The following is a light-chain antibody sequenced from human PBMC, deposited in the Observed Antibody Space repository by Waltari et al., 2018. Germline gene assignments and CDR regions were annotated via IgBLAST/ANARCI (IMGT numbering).Light chain of an antibody. CDR3: CSYAGRNIWV. Sequence: QSALTQPASVSGSPGQSITISCTGPSSNVGFYNLVSWYQQHPDKAPKLLVYEVIGRPVGVSSGFSGSKSGNPASLTISGLRAEDEADYYCCSYAGRNIWVFGGGTKVTVL. CDR2: EVI. V-gene: IGLV2-23*02. J-gene: IGLJ3*02. CDR1: SSNVGFYNL.